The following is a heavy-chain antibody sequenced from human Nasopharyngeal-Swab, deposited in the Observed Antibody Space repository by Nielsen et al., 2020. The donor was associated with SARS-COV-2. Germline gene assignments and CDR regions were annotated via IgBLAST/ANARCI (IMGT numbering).Heavy chain of an antibody. D-gene: IGHD6-6*01. Sequence: ASVKVSCKASGYTFTSYAMHWVRQAPGQRLEWMGWINAGNGNTKYSQKFQGRVTITRDTSASTAYMELSSLRSGDTAVYYCARGGRYSSSSRIYYYMDVWGKGTTVTVSS. V-gene: IGHV1-3*01. J-gene: IGHJ6*03. CDR3: ARGGRYSSSSRIYYYMDV. CDR1: GYTFTSYA. CDR2: INAGNGNT.